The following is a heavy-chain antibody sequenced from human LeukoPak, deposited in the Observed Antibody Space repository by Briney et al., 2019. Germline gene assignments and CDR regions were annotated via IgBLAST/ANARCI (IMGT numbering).Heavy chain of an antibody. Sequence: GGSLRLSCAASGFTFHDFAMHWVRQAPGKGLEWVSGINWDSDNIAYADSVKGRFTISRDNAKNSLYLQMNNLRAEDTAFYYCAKGGGWFYFFDYLGQGTLGTGSS. CDR2: INWDSDNI. D-gene: IGHD6-19*01. CDR3: AKGGGWFYFFDY. V-gene: IGHV3-9*01. CDR1: GFTFHDFA. J-gene: IGHJ4*02.